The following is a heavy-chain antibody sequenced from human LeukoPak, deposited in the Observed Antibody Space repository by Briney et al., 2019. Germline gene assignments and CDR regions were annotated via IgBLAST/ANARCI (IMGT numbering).Heavy chain of an antibody. CDR1: GFTFSSYS. J-gene: IGHJ4*02. CDR2: ISSSSSTI. V-gene: IGHV3-48*01. Sequence: PGGSLRLSCAASGFTFSSYSMNWVRQAPGKGLEWVSYISSSSSTIYYADSVKGRFTISRDNAKNSLYLQMNSLRAEDTAVDYCARKDCSSTSCYLSSFDYWGQGTLVTVSS. D-gene: IGHD2-2*01. CDR3: ARKDCSSTSCYLSSFDY.